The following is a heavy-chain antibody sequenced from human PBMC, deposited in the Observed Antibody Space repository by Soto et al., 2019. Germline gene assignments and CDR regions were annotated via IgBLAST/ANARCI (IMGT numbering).Heavy chain of an antibody. D-gene: IGHD3-10*01. CDR2: VSFDAGNK. J-gene: IGHJ4*02. V-gene: IGHV3-30*18. CDR1: GFTFSSYG. CDR3: AKALGRMTMVRGVTETDY. Sequence: QVQLVESGGGVVQPGRSLTLSCAASGFTFSSYGMHWVRQAPGKGLEWVAVVSFDAGNKYYADSVKGRFTIFRDNSNNTLFLQMNSLRTDDTALYYCAKALGRMTMVRGVTETDYWGQGTLVTVSS.